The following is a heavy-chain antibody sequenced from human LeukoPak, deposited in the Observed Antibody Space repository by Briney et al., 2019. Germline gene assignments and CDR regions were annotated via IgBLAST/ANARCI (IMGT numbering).Heavy chain of an antibody. CDR1: GFTFSSYA. V-gene: IGHV3-23*01. Sequence: GGSLRLSCVASGFTFSSYAMSWVRQAPGKGLEWVSGISGCGHTTYSADSVKGRFTISRDNSKSTLFLLMNSLRADDTAVYYCAKDTPRPPSYWGQGTLVTVSS. CDR3: AKDTPRPPSY. CDR2: ISGCGHTT. J-gene: IGHJ4*02.